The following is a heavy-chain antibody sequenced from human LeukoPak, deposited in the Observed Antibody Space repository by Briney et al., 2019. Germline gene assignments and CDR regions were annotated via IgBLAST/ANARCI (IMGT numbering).Heavy chain of an antibody. V-gene: IGHV4-4*07. Sequence: SETLSLTCTVSGGSISSYYWSWIRQPAGKGLESIGHISTSGSTNYNPSLKSRVTISVDTSKNQFSLKLSSVTAADTAVYYCARDHSYYDSSGYYDYWGQGTLVTVSS. J-gene: IGHJ4*02. CDR1: GGSISSYY. CDR2: ISTSGST. CDR3: ARDHSYYDSSGYYDY. D-gene: IGHD3-22*01.